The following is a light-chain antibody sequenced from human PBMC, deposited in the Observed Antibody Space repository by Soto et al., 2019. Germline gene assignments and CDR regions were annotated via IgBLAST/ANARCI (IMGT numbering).Light chain of an antibody. CDR1: QSVSSY. J-gene: IGKJ1*01. CDR3: QQYGSPSRT. Sequence: EIVLTQSPGTLSLSPGERATLFCRASQSVSSYLAWYQQKPGQAPRLLIYGASSRATGIPDRFSGSGSGTYFTLTISRLEPEDFAVYYCQQYGSPSRTFGQGTKVEIK. V-gene: IGKV3-20*01. CDR2: GAS.